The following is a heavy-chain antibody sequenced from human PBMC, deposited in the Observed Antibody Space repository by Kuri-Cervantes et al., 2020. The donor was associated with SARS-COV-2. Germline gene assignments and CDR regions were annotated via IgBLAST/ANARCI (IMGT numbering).Heavy chain of an antibody. J-gene: IGHJ4*02. CDR1: GGSISRSSYY. CDR3: ARHEWEPYYFDY. V-gene: IGHV4-39*01. D-gene: IGHD1-26*01. Sequence: GSLRLSCTVSGGSISRSSYYWGWIRQPPGKGLEWIGSIYYSGSTYYNPSLKSRVTISVDTSKNQFSLKLSSVTAADTAVYYCARHEWEPYYFDYWGQGTLVTVSS. CDR2: IYYSGST.